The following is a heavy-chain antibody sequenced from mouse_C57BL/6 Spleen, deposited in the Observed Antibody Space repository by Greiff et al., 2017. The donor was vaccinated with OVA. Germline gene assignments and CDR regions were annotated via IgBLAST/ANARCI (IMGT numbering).Heavy chain of an antibody. CDR1: GFTFSSYG. CDR3: ARHGTDGYYAMDY. D-gene: IGHD4-1*01. Sequence: EVQLVESGGDLVKPGGSLKLSCAASGFTFSSYGMSWVRQTPDKRLEWVATISSGGSYTYYPDSVKGRFTISRDNAKNTLYLQMSSLKSEDTAMYYCARHGTDGYYAMDYWGQGTSVTVSS. V-gene: IGHV5-6*01. CDR2: ISSGGSYT. J-gene: IGHJ4*01.